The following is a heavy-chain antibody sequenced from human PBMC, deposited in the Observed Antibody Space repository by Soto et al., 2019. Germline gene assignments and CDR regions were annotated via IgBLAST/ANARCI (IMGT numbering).Heavy chain of an antibody. Sequence: SETLSLTCTFSGGSISAYYWSWIRQPPGKGLEWIGHIYCSGSTYYNPSLKSRVTISVDTSKNQFSLKLSSVTAADTAVYYCAREFYCGGDCYPNYFDYWGQGTLVTVSS. CDR2: IYCSGST. D-gene: IGHD2-21*02. V-gene: IGHV4-59*12. J-gene: IGHJ4*02. CDR1: GGSISAYY. CDR3: AREFYCGGDCYPNYFDY.